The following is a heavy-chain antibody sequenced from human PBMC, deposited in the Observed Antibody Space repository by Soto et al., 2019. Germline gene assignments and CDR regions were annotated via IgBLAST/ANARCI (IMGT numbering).Heavy chain of an antibody. CDR2: IYYSGGNT. D-gene: IGHD6-19*01. CDR1: GGSISSSHYY. CDR3: ARQSIAVAGPELGFDP. V-gene: IGHV4-39*01. J-gene: IGHJ5*02. Sequence: QLQLQESGPGLVKPSETLSLTCTVSGGSISSSHYYWGWIRQPPGKGLEWIGSIYYSGGNTYYNPSLRSRVTISVDTSKNEFSLKLSSVTAADTAVYYCARQSIAVAGPELGFDPWGQGTLVTVSS.